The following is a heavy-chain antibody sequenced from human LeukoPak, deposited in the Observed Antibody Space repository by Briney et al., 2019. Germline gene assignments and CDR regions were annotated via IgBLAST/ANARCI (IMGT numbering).Heavy chain of an antibody. J-gene: IGHJ4*02. D-gene: IGHD3-9*01. CDR1: GFTFSSYA. CDR3: AKGPRDDDILTGYYRY. Sequence: PGGSLRLSCAASGFTFSSYAMSWVRQAPGKGLEWVSAISGSGGSTYYADSVKGRFTISRDNSKNTLYLQMNSLRAEDTAVYYCAKGPRDDDILTGYYRYWGQGTLVTVSS. V-gene: IGHV3-23*01. CDR2: ISGSGGST.